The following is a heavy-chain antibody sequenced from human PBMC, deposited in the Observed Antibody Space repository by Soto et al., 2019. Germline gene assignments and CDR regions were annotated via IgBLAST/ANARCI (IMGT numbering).Heavy chain of an antibody. CDR2: ISAYNGNT. J-gene: IGHJ4*02. V-gene: IGHV1-18*01. Sequence: ALVKLSCKASGYTFTSYGISWVRQAPGQGLEWMGWISAYNGNTNYTQKLQGRVTMTTDTSTSTAYMELRSLRSDDTAVYYCARNPGIAAAREFDYCGQGTLLT. CDR3: ARNPGIAAAREFDY. D-gene: IGHD6-25*01. CDR1: GYTFTSYG.